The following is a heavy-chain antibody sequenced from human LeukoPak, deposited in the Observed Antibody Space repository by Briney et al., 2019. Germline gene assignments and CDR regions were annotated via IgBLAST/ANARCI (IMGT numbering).Heavy chain of an antibody. Sequence: PGGSLRLSCAASGFTFSSYKMNWVRQAPGKGLEWVSSISSSSSYIYYADSVKGRFTISRDNAKNPLYLQMNSLRAEDTAVYYCARDSLGGSYYVDYWGQGTLVTVSS. CDR3: ARDSLGGSYYVDY. J-gene: IGHJ4*02. D-gene: IGHD1-26*01. CDR2: ISSSSSYI. CDR1: GFTFSSYK. V-gene: IGHV3-21*01.